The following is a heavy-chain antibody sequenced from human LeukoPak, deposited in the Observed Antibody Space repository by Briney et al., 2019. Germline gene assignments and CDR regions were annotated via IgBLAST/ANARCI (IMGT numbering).Heavy chain of an antibody. J-gene: IGHJ5*02. CDR1: GFTFSSYW. CDR3: ARERGSGSYHPFDP. CDR2: IKQDGSEK. D-gene: IGHD3-10*01. Sequence: QTGGSLRLSCVASGFTFSSYWMSWVRQTPGNGLEWVANIKQDGSEKNYVDSVKGRFTISRDNAKNSLYLQMNSLRADDTAVYYCARERGSGSYHPFDPWGQGTLATVSS. V-gene: IGHV3-7*01.